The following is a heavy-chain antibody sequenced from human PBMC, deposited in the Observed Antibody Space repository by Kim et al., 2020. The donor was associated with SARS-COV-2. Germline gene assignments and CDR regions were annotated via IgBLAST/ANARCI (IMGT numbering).Heavy chain of an antibody. J-gene: IGHJ4*02. Sequence: GGSLRLSCAASGFTFDDYAMHWVRQAPGKGLEWVSGISWNSGSIGYADSVKGRFTISRDNAKNSLYLQMNSLRAEDTALYYCAKAPSSGWDLPDYWGQG. D-gene: IGHD6-19*01. CDR3: AKAPSSGWDLPDY. CDR2: ISWNSGSI. CDR1: GFTFDDYA. V-gene: IGHV3-9*01.